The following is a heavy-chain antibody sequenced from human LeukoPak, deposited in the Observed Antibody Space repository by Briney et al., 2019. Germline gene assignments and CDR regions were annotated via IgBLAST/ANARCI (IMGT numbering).Heavy chain of an antibody. Sequence: GASVNVSCKASGYTFTRYGISWVRQAPGQGLEWMGWISAYNGNTNYAQKLQGRVTMTTDTSTSTAYMELRSLRSDDTAVYYCARRGSLPWIQLWGEDYWGQGTLVTVSS. J-gene: IGHJ4*02. CDR2: ISAYNGNT. D-gene: IGHD5-18*01. CDR1: GYTFTRYG. V-gene: IGHV1-18*01. CDR3: ARRGSLPWIQLWGEDY.